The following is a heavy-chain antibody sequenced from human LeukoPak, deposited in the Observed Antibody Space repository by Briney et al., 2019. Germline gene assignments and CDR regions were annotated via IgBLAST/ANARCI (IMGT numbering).Heavy chain of an antibody. V-gene: IGHV4-59*08. J-gene: IGHJ4*02. D-gene: IGHD2-2*02. CDR2: IYYSGST. Sequence: SETLSLTCTVSGGSISSYYWSWIRQPPGKGLEWIGYIYYSGSTNYNPSLKSRVTISVDTSKNQFSLKLSSVTAADTAVYYCASVIATAIPFDYWGQGTLVTVSS. CDR1: GGSISSYY. CDR3: ASVIATAIPFDY.